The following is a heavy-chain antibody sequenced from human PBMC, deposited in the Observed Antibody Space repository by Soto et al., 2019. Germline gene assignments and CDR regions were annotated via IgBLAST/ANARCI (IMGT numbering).Heavy chain of an antibody. CDR2: ISTNNGNT. Sequence: QVQLVQSGAEVKKPGASVKVSCKASGYTFTSYGISWVRQAPGQGPEWMGWISTNNGNTNYAQKIRGRVTMTTDTSTSTAYMELRSLGSDDTAVYYCARHTSSWPFDYWGQGTLVTVSS. D-gene: IGHD6-13*01. J-gene: IGHJ4*02. V-gene: IGHV1-18*01. CDR3: ARHTSSWPFDY. CDR1: GYTFTSYG.